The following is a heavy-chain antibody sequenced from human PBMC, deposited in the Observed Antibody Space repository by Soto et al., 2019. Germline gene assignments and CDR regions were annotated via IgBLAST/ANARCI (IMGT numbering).Heavy chain of an antibody. D-gene: IGHD2-2*01. V-gene: IGHV1-69*06. Sequence: QVQLVQSGAEVKKPGSSVKVSCKASGGTLSSYAISWVRQAPGQGLEWMGGIIPIFGTANYAQKFQGRVTITADKSTSTAYMELSSLRCEDTAVYYCARDGGCSSTSCYYSYYGMDVWGQGTTVTVSS. J-gene: IGHJ6*02. CDR2: IIPIFGTA. CDR3: ARDGGCSSTSCYYSYYGMDV. CDR1: GGTLSSYA.